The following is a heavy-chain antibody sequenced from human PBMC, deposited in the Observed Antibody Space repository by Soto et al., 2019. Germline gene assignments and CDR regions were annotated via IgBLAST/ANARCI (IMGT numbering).Heavy chain of an antibody. CDR2: ISAYNGNT. V-gene: IGHV1-18*01. CDR1: GYTFTSYV. Sequence: GSSVKVSCKASGYTFTSYVISWVRQASGQGLEWMRWISAYNGNTNYAQKLQGRVTMTTDTSTSTAYMELRSLRSDDTAVYYCARAAAGPGDYWGQGTLVNVSS. D-gene: IGHD6-13*01. J-gene: IGHJ4*02. CDR3: ARAAAGPGDY.